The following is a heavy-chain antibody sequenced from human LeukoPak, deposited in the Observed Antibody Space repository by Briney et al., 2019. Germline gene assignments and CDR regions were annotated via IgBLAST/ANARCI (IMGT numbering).Heavy chain of an antibody. CDR2: INHSGST. V-gene: IGHV4-34*01. CDR3: ARAGNGYSSSWYVSHFDY. J-gene: IGHJ4*02. Sequence: SETLSLTCAVYGGSFSGYYWSWIRQPPGKGLEWIGEINHSGSTNCKPSLKSRVTISVDTSKNQFSLKLSSVTAADTAVYYCARAGNGYSSSWYVSHFDYWGQGTLVTVSS. CDR1: GGSFSGYY. D-gene: IGHD6-13*01.